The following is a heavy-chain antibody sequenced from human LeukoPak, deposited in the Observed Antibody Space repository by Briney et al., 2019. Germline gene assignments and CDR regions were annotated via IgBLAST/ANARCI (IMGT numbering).Heavy chain of an antibody. CDR3: AKTTWIQLWSFDY. CDR2: IYHSGST. J-gene: IGHJ4*02. D-gene: IGHD5-18*01. Sequence: PSETLSLTCAVSGYSISGGYYWGWIRQPPGKGLEWIGSIYHSGSTYYNPSLKSRVTISVDTSKNQFSLKLSSVTAADTAVYYCAKTTWIQLWSFDYWGQGTLVTVSS. CDR1: GYSISGGYY. V-gene: IGHV4-38-2*01.